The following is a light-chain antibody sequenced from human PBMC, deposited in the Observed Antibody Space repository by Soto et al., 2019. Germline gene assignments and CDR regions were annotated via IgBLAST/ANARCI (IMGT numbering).Light chain of an antibody. J-gene: IGLJ1*01. CDR2: DVT. Sequence: ALAQPRSVSGSPGQSATISCTGTANDVGGHNYVSWYQQHPGEAPKLLIYDVTERPSGVPDRFSGSKSGNTASLTISGLQTEDEADYYCYSYAGTYTFVFGTGTKVTVL. CDR3: YSYAGTYTFV. CDR1: ANDVGGHNY. V-gene: IGLV2-11*01.